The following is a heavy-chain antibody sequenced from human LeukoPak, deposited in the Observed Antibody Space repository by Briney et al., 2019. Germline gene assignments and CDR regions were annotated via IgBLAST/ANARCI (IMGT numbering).Heavy chain of an antibody. V-gene: IGHV3-33*01. D-gene: IGHD2-2*01. J-gene: IGHJ6*04. CDR1: GFTFSSYG. CDR3: ARTYCSSTSCPYYYYGMDV. Sequence: GRSLRLSCAASGFTFSSYGMHWVRQAPGKGLEWVAVIWYDGSNKDYADSVKGRFTISRDNSKNTLYLQMNSLRAEDTAVYYCARTYCSSTSCPYYYYGMDVWGKGTTVTVSS. CDR2: IWYDGSNK.